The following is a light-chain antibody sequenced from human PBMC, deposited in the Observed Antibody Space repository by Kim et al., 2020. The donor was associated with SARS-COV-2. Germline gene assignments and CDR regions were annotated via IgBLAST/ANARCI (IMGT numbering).Light chain of an antibody. V-gene: IGKV1-9*01. CDR2: AAS. J-gene: IGKJ4*01. CDR3: QQLNSYPLT. Sequence: ASVGDRVTSNSRGSQGISSYVAWYQQKPGKAPKRMIYAASTLQSGVPSRFSGRGSGTDFTRNSSSLQPEEFASYYCQQLNSYPLTFGGGTKVDIK. CDR1: QGISSY.